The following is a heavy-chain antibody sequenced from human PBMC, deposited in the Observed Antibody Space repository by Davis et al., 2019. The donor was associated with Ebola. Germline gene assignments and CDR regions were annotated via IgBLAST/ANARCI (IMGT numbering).Heavy chain of an antibody. D-gene: IGHD1-26*01. Sequence: GESLKISCAASGFTFSSYAMSWVRQAPGKGLEWVSAISGSGGSTYYADSVKGRFTISRDNSKNTPYLQMNSLRAEDTAVYYCTTGVGPVVYWGQGTLVTVSS. CDR1: GFTFSSYA. V-gene: IGHV3-23*01. J-gene: IGHJ4*02. CDR3: TTGVGPVVY. CDR2: ISGSGGST.